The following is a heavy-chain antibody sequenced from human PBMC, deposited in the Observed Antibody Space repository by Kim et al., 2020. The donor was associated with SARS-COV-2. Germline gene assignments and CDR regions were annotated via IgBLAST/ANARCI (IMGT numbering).Heavy chain of an antibody. CDR3: ARTRGSSWYKYYFDY. V-gene: IGHV1-69*13. D-gene: IGHD6-13*01. Sequence: SVKVSCKASGGTFSSYAISWVRQAPGQGLEWMGGIIPIFGTANYAQKFQGRVTITADESTSTAYMELSSLRSEDTAVYYCARTRGSSWYKYYFDYWGQGTLVTVSS. CDR1: GGTFSSYA. J-gene: IGHJ4*02. CDR2: IIPIFGTA.